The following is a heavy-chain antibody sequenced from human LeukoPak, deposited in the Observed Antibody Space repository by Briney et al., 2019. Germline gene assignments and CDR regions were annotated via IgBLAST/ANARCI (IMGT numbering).Heavy chain of an antibody. CDR2: IYYSGST. V-gene: IGHV4-59*01. D-gene: IGHD1-26*01. CDR1: GDSISTYY. Sequence: SETLSLTCTVSGDSISTYYWSWIRQPPGKGLEWIGYIYYSGSTNYNPSLKSRVTISVDTSKDQFSLKLISVTAADTAVYYCARDDSGSYHQLGVWGQGTTVTVSS. CDR3: ARDDSGSYHQLGV. J-gene: IGHJ6*02.